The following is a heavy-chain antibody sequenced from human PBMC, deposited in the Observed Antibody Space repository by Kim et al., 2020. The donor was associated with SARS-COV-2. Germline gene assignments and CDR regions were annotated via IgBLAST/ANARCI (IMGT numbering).Heavy chain of an antibody. J-gene: IGHJ6*02. CDR3: ARGVEIRFWYYYGMDV. D-gene: IGHD1-7*01. V-gene: IGHV3-23*01. Sequence: SVKGRFTNSRDNSKNTLYLQMNSLRAEDTAVYYCARGVEIRFWYYYGMDVWGQGTTVTVSS.